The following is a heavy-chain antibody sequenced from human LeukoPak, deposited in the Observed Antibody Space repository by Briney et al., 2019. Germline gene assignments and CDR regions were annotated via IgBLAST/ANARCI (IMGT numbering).Heavy chain of an antibody. V-gene: IGHV3-23*01. CDR2: ISGSGGST. Sequence: SGGSLRLSCAASGFTFSSYAMSWVRQAPGKGLEWVSAISGSGGSTYYADSVKGRFTISRDNSKNTLYLQMNSLRAEDTAVYYCAKDPNLQLWLPYWGQGTLVTVSS. CDR3: AKDPNLQLWLPY. D-gene: IGHD5-18*01. J-gene: IGHJ4*02. CDR1: GFTFSSYA.